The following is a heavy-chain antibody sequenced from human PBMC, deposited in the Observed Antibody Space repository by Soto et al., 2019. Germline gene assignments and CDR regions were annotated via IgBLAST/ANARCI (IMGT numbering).Heavy chain of an antibody. Sequence: QVQLQESGPGLVKPSETLSLTCTVSGGSISSYYWSWIRQSPGKGLEWIGYIYYSGSTNYNPSLKSRFTISVDTSKNQFSLKLSSVSAADTAVYYCASLRDYDILTGSYYFDYWGQGTLVTVSS. V-gene: IGHV4-59*01. CDR1: GGSISSYY. J-gene: IGHJ4*02. CDR2: IYYSGST. CDR3: ASLRDYDILTGSYYFDY. D-gene: IGHD3-9*01.